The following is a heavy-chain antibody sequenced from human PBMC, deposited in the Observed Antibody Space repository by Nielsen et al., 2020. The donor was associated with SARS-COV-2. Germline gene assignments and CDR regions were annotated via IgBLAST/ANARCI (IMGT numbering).Heavy chain of an antibody. CDR2: ISYDGSNR. D-gene: IGHD6-13*01. J-gene: IGHJ4*02. CDR3: AKDKRVGSSWTLGLDY. CDR1: GFTFSSYA. V-gene: IGHV3-30*18. Sequence: GGSLRLSCAASGFTFSSYAMHWVRQVPGKGLEWLAVISYDGSNRYYADSVEGRFTISRDISKNTLYLQMDSLRPEDTAVYYCAKDKRVGSSWTLGLDYWGQGALVTVSS.